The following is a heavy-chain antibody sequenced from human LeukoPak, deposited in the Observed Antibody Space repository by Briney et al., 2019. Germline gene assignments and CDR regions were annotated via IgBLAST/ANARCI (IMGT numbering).Heavy chain of an antibody. CDR2: ISSSSSYT. V-gene: IGHV3-11*03. Sequence: GGSLRLSCAASGFTFSDYYMSWIHQAPGKGLEWVSYISSSSSYTNYADSVKGRFTISRDNAKNSLHLQMNSLRAEETAVYYCARVSIARVVAATYFDYWGQGTLVTVSS. J-gene: IGHJ4*02. D-gene: IGHD2-15*01. CDR1: GFTFSDYY. CDR3: ARVSIARVVAATYFDY.